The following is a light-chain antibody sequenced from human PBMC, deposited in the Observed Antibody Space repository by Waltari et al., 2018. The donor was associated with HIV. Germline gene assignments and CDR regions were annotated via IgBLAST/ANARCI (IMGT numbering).Light chain of an antibody. J-gene: IGLJ3*02. V-gene: IGLV2-14*03. Sequence: QSALTQPASVSGSPGQSITISCTGTSSDIGGYNYVSWYQQHPGTAPKLMIYDVSNRPAGVSNRFSGSKSGNTASLTISGLQAEDEADYYCSSYRSDCIWVFGGGTKLTVL. CDR1: SSDIGGYNY. CDR3: SSYRSDCIWV. CDR2: DVS.